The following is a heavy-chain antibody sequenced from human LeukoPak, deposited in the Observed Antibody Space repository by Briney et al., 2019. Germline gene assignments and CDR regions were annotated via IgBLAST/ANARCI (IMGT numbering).Heavy chain of an antibody. Sequence: GGSLRLSCVGSGFTFRSHAMSWVRQAPEKGLEFVSGIYENGGTTYYADSVKGRSSISRDNSKNTLYLQMDSLRAEDTAVYYCAKNIGHGSGYYRHFDYWGQGTLVTVSS. D-gene: IGHD3-22*01. CDR2: IYENGGTT. CDR3: AKNIGHGSGYYRHFDY. CDR1: GFTFRSHA. J-gene: IGHJ4*02. V-gene: IGHV3-23*01.